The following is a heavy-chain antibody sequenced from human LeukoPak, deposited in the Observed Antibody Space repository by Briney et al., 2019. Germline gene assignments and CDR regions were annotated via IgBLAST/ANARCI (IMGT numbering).Heavy chain of an antibody. CDR3: ARDFVDRCAFDI. Sequence: PGGSLRLSCAASGFTLSSYTMNWVRQAPGKGLEWVSYVSSSSSTIYYADSVRGRFTISRDNAKNSLYLQMNSLRAEDTAVYYCARDFVDRCAFDIWGQGTMVTVSS. J-gene: IGHJ3*02. V-gene: IGHV3-48*01. D-gene: IGHD2-15*01. CDR2: VSSSSSTI. CDR1: GFTLSSYT.